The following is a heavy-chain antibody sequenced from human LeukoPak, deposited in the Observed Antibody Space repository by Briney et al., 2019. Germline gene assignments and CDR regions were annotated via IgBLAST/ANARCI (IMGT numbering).Heavy chain of an antibody. CDR1: GGTFSSYA. J-gene: IGHJ6*02. Sequence: SVRVSCKASGGTFSSYAISWVRQAPGQGLEWMGRNIPILGIANYAQKFQGRVTITADKSTSTAYMELSSLRSEDTAVYYCARARSYSTVTPFYYYGMDVWGQGTTVTVSS. CDR2: NIPILGIA. CDR3: ARARSYSTVTPFYYYGMDV. D-gene: IGHD4-17*01. V-gene: IGHV1-69*04.